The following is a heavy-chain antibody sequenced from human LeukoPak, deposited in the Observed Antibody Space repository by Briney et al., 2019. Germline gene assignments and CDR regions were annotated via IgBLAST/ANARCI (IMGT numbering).Heavy chain of an antibody. CDR1: GFTFSSYG. CDR3: AIRSYDSFFN. V-gene: IGHV3-NL1*01. Sequence: GGSLRLSCAASGFTFSSYGMHWVRQAPGKGLEWVSVIYSGGSTYYADSVKGRFTISRDNSKNTLYLQMNSLRVEDTAIYYCAIRSYDSFFNWGQGTLVTVSS. D-gene: IGHD3-9*01. CDR2: IYSGGST. J-gene: IGHJ4*02.